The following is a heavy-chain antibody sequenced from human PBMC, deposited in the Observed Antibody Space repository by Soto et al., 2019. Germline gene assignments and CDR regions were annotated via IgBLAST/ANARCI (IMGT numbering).Heavy chain of an antibody. CDR3: ARDELEVRFLEWSNYYYYGMDV. CDR2: IWYDGSNK. Sequence: QVQLVESGGGVVQPGRSLRLSCAASGFTFSSYGMHWVRQAPGKGLEWVAVIWYDGSNKYYADSVKGRFTISRDNSKNTLYLQMNSLRAEDTAVYYCARDELEVRFLEWSNYYYYGMDVWGQGTTVTVSS. D-gene: IGHD3-3*01. J-gene: IGHJ6*02. CDR1: GFTFSSYG. V-gene: IGHV3-33*01.